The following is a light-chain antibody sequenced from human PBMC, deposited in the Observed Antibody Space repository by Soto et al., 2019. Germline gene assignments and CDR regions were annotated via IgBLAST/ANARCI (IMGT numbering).Light chain of an antibody. CDR2: DVS. J-gene: IGLJ1*01. Sequence: QSVLTQPASVSGSPGQSITISCTGTSSEVGFYNYVSWYQQHPGKAPKLMIYDVSNRPSGVSNRFSGSKSGNTASLTISGLQAEDEADYYCTSYTSSSTRVFGTGTKVTVL. V-gene: IGLV2-14*03. CDR3: TSYTSSSTRV. CDR1: SSEVGFYNY.